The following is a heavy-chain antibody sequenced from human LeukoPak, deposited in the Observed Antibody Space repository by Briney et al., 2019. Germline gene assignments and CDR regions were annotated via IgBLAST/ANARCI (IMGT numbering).Heavy chain of an antibody. D-gene: IGHD6-19*01. J-gene: IGHJ3*01. V-gene: IGHV3-7*01. CDR2: IKQDGSEK. Sequence: SGGSLRLSCAASGFTFSSYWMNWVRQAPGKGLEWVANIKQDGSEKYYVDSVKGRFTISRDNAKNSLYLQMNSLRAEDTAVYYCARGWGSSGWYKAFDFWGQGTMVTVSS. CDR1: GFTFSSYW. CDR3: ARGWGSSGWYKAFDF.